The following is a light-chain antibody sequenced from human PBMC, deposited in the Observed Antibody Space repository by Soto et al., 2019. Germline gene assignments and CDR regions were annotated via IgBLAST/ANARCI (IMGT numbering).Light chain of an antibody. CDR2: DAS. CDR3: QQRSNWPST. J-gene: IGKJ4*01. V-gene: IGKV3-11*01. Sequence: EIVLTQSPATLSLSPGERATLSCRASQSVSSFLAWYQQKPGKAPRLLIYDASNSATGIPARFSGSGSGTDFTRTISSLEPEDFAVYYCQQRSNWPSTFGGGTKVEIK. CDR1: QSVSSF.